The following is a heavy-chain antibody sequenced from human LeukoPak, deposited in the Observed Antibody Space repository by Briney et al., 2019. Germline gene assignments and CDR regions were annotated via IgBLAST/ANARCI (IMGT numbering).Heavy chain of an antibody. CDR2: INPNSGGT. CDR3: AREVVGQLVLGGFDP. D-gene: IGHD6-6*01. J-gene: IGHJ5*02. V-gene: IGHV1-2*02. CDR1: GYTFTGYY. Sequence: ASVKVSCKASGYTFTGYYMHWVRQAPGQGLEWMGWINPNSGGTNYAQKFQGRVTMTRDTSISTAYMELSRLRSDDTAVYYCAREVVGQLVLGGFDPWGQGTLVTVSS.